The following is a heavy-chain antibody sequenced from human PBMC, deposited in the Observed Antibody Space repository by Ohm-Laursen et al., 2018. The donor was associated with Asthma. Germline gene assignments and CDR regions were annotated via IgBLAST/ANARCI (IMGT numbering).Heavy chain of an antibody. V-gene: IGHV4-30-4*08. D-gene: IGHD2-21*02. CDR2: IYYSGST. CDR3: ARHPIVVVTAIDY. Sequence: TLSLTWTVSGDSISSGNNYWSWIRQHPGKGLEWIGYIYYSGSTYYNPSLKSRVTISVDTSKNQFSLKLSSVTAADTAVYYCARHPIVVVTAIDYWGQGTLVTVSS. J-gene: IGHJ4*02. CDR1: GDSISSGNNY.